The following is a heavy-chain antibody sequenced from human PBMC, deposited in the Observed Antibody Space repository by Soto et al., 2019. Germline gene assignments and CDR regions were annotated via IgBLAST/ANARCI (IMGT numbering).Heavy chain of an antibody. J-gene: IGHJ4*02. Sequence: EALKISCNGSGYSFAGYWITWVRQKPGKGLEWMGRIDPSDSQTYYSPSFRGHVTISATKSITTVFLQWSSLRASDTAMYYCARQIYDSDTGPNFQYYFDSWGQGTPVTVSS. D-gene: IGHD3-22*01. V-gene: IGHV5-10-1*01. CDR2: IDPSDSQT. CDR3: ARQIYDSDTGPNFQYYFDS. CDR1: GYSFAGYW.